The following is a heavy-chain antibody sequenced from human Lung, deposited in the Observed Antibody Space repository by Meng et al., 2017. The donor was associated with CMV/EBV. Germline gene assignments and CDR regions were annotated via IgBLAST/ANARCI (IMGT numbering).Heavy chain of an antibody. Sequence: GSLRLXXTVSGGSITSYYWNWIRQPPGKKLEWIGDISHSVTSSYNPSLKSRVIITVDTSRNQFSLKLTSVAAADTAVYFCARGRDDDISLGYYYNRGFDVWGRGATVTVSS. CDR2: ISHSVTS. D-gene: IGHD3-22*01. J-gene: IGHJ6*02. CDR1: GGSITSYY. V-gene: IGHV4-59*01. CDR3: ARGRDDDISLGYYYNRGFDV.